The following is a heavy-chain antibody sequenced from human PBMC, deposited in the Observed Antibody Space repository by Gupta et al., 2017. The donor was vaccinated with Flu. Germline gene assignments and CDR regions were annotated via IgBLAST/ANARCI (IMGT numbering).Heavy chain of an antibody. D-gene: IGHD1-20*01. CDR3: AKEYNWNPINWFDP. J-gene: IGHJ5*02. CDR1: GFTFSSYA. V-gene: IGHV3-23*01. Sequence: EVQLLESGGGLVQPGGSLRLSCAASGFTFSSYAMNWVRQAPGKGLEWVSGISGSGGTTYYADSVKGRFTLSRDNSKNTLYLQMNSLRAEDTAVYYCAKEYNWNPINWFDPWGQGTLVTVSS. CDR2: ISGSGGTT.